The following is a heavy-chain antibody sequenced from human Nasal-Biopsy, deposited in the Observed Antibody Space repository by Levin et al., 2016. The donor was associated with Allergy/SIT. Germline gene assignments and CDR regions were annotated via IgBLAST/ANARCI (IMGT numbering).Heavy chain of an antibody. CDR2: IIPIFGTA. Sequence: SVKVSCKASGGTFSTYVFAWVRQAPGQGLEWMGGIIPIFGTANSVQKFQGRVTITADESSSTTYMELTSLRSEDTAVYYCGRQEGSSGPVRDWGQGTLVTVSS. CDR1: GGTFSTYV. D-gene: IGHD3-22*01. CDR3: GRQEGSSGPVRD. V-gene: IGHV1-69*13. J-gene: IGHJ4*02.